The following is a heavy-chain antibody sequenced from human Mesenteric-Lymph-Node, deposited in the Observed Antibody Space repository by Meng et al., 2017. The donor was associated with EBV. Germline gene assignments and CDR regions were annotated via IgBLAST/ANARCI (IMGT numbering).Heavy chain of an antibody. CDR1: GGCISSSAYY. CDR2: IYYSGTT. V-gene: IGHV4-39*01. D-gene: IGHD2-21*01. CDR3: ARALLLSGHEFDY. Sequence: LPLPGWGPGRVRPSETLSLICSVSGGCISSSAYYWRWIRQPPGKGLEWIGNIYYSGTTYYDPSLESRVTISMDTSKNQISLKMSSVTAADTAIYFCARALLLSGHEFDYWGQGSLVTVSS. J-gene: IGHJ4*02.